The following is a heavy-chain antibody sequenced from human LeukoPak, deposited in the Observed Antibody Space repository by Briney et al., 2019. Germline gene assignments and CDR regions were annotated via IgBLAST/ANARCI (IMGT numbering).Heavy chain of an antibody. CDR3: ARGRRDSSGYYYPFDY. Sequence: GGSLRLSCAASGFTFSSYEMNWVRQAPGKGLEWVSYISSSGSTIYYAASVKGRFSISRDNSKTTVYLQMNNLRAEDTAVYYCARGRRDSSGYYYPFDYWGQGTLVTVSS. D-gene: IGHD3-22*01. CDR2: ISSSGSTI. J-gene: IGHJ4*02. V-gene: IGHV3-48*03. CDR1: GFTFSSYE.